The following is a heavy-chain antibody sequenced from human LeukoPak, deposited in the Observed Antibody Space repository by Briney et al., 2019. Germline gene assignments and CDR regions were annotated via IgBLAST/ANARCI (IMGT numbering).Heavy chain of an antibody. CDR1: GYTFTGYY. V-gene: IGHV1-2*02. Sequence: GASVKVSCKASGYTFTGYYMHWVRQAPGQGLEWMGWINPNSGGTNYAQKFQGRVTMTRDTSISTAYMELSRLRSDDTAVYYCARGGVRGSAAAGTLGWAFDIWGQGTMVTVSS. CDR2: INPNSGGT. CDR3: ARGGVRGSAAAGTLGWAFDI. J-gene: IGHJ3*02. D-gene: IGHD6-13*01.